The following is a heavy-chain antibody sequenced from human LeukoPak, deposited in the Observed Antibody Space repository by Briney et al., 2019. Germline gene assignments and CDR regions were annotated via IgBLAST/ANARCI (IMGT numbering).Heavy chain of an antibody. D-gene: IGHD5-18*01. J-gene: IGHJ4*02. Sequence: PGGSLRLSCAASGFTVSSSYMSWVRQAPGKGLEWVSVIYSGGSTYYADSVKGRFTISRDNSKNTLYLQMNSLRAEDTAVYYCARLRGYSYGYLDYWGQGTLVTVSS. CDR2: IYSGGST. CDR1: GFTVSSSY. CDR3: ARLRGYSYGYLDY. V-gene: IGHV3-53*01.